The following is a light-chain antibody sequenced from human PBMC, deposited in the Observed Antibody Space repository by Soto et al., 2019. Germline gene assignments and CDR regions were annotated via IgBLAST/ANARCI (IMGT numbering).Light chain of an antibody. V-gene: IGKV1-13*02. CDR2: DVS. Sequence: AIHLTQSPSSLSASVGDRVTITCRASQAIVSALAWYQQRPGRSPKLLIYDVSILESGVPSRFAGSGSGADFTLTISGLQPEDIATYYGQQFRISLTLGAGTKVDIK. J-gene: IGKJ4*01. CDR1: QAIVSA. CDR3: QQFRISLT.